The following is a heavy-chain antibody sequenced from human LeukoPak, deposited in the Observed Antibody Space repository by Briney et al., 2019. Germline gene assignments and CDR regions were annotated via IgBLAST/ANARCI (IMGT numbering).Heavy chain of an antibody. Sequence: SETLSFTSTVSGGSISSSSYYWGWIRQPPGKGLGGIGSIYYSGSTYYNPSLKRRVTISVDTSKIQLSLESSSVTAADTAVYYSARGSYYDISTGYYWYFDDWSRGTLVTVSS. CDR2: IYYSGST. CDR1: GGSISSSSYY. CDR3: ARGSYYDISTGYYWYFDD. D-gene: IGHD3-9*01. V-gene: IGHV4-39*07. J-gene: IGHJ2*01.